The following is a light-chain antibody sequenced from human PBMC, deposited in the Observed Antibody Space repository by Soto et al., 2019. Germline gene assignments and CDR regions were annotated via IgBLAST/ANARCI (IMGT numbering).Light chain of an antibody. J-gene: IGLJ2*01. Sequence: QSVLTQPASVSGSPGQSITISCTGTSSDIGVYNYVSWYGQHPGKVPKLIIYEVSNRPSGISSRFSGSKSGNTASLTISGLQAEDEADYYCASYTSSSTSVIFGRGTKLTVL. CDR2: EVS. CDR1: SSDIGVYNY. CDR3: ASYTSSSTSVI. V-gene: IGLV2-14*01.